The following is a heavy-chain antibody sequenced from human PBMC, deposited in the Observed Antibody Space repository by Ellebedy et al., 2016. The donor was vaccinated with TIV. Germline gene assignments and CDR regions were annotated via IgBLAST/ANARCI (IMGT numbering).Heavy chain of an antibody. J-gene: IGHJ5*02. CDR3: AKVGRRYYESSGDP. Sequence: GESLKISCAASGFTFTSYAMSWVRQAPGKGLEWVSGISGSGDSTYYADSVKGRFNISRDNSENTLYLQMNSLRAEETAVYYCAKVGRRYYESSGDPWGQGSLVTVSS. CDR2: ISGSGDST. CDR1: GFTFTSYA. D-gene: IGHD3-22*01. V-gene: IGHV3-23*01.